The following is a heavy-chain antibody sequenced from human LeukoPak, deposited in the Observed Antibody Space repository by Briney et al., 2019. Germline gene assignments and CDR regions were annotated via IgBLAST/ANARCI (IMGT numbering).Heavy chain of an antibody. J-gene: IGHJ4*02. CDR2: IKTKTDGGTT. Sequence: PGGSLRLSCAASGFTFTSAWMSWVRQSPGKGLEWVGRIKTKTDGGTTDYAVLVKGRFTISRDDSKNTVYLQMNSLKTDDSAVYYCTTERIPLYGGQGNWGQGTLVTVSS. D-gene: IGHD4-23*01. V-gene: IGHV3-15*01. CDR1: GFTFTSAW. CDR3: TTERIPLYGGQGN.